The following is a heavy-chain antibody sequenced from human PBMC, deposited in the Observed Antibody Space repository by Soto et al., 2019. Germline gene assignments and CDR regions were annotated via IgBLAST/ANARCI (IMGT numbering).Heavy chain of an antibody. CDR1: GFSLSTSGVG. J-gene: IGHJ4*02. V-gene: IGHV2-5*01. CDR2: IYWNDDK. D-gene: IGHD3-22*01. Sequence: SGTTLVNPTQTLTLTCTFSGFSLSTSGVGVGWIRQPPGKALEWLALIYWNDDKRYSPSLKSRLTITKDTSKNQVVLTMTNMDPVDTATYYCAHSRVYESSGYYPPVDYWGQGTLVTVSS. CDR3: AHSRVYESSGYYPPVDY.